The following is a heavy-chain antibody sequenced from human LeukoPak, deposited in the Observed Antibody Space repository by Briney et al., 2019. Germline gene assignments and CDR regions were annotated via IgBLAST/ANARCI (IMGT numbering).Heavy chain of an antibody. CDR3: ARGKYSFDY. CDR2: ISSSGSTI. CDR1: GFTFSDSY. Sequence: GGSLRLSCAASGFTFSDSYMSWIRQAPGKGLEYISYISSSGSTIYYADSVRGRFTLSRDNAKNSLSLEMNTLRAEDTAVYYCARGKYSFDYWGQGTLVTVSS. J-gene: IGHJ4*02. V-gene: IGHV3-11*01.